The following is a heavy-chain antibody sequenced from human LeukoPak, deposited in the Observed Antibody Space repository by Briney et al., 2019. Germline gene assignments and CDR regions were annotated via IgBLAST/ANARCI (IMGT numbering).Heavy chain of an antibody. V-gene: IGHV3-23*01. CDR3: AKDRRGVTGYYP. Sequence: GGSLRLSCAASGFTFSSYAMSWVRQAPGKGLEWVSAISDSGGSTYYADSVKGRFTISRDNSKNTLYLQMNSLRAEDTAVYYCAKDRRGVTGYYPWGQGTLVTVSS. CDR2: ISDSGGST. D-gene: IGHD3-9*01. CDR1: GFTFSSYA. J-gene: IGHJ5*02.